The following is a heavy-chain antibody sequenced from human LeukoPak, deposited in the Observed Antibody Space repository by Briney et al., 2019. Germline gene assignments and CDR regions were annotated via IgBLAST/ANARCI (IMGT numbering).Heavy chain of an antibody. D-gene: IGHD4/OR15-4a*01. CDR1: GFTFSSSD. J-gene: IGHJ4*02. V-gene: IGHV3-23*05. CDR2: IRHSDSNT. CDR3: AKARGDYGQPFDY. Sequence: GGSLRLSCAASGFTFSSSDMSWVRQAPGSGLEWVSSIRHSDSNTYYADSVMGRFTISRDNSKNTLSLQMNSLRAEDTAVYYCAKARGDYGQPFDYWGQGTLVTVSS.